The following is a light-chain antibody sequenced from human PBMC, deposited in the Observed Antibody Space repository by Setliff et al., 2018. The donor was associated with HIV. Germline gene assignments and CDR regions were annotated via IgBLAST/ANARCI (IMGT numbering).Light chain of an antibody. CDR2: EVT. V-gene: IGLV2-11*01. CDR1: SSDVGGYDS. J-gene: IGLJ1*01. CDR3: CSYTGSDTIDV. Sequence: QSALAQPRSVSGSPGQSVTISCTGASSDVGGYDSVSWYQQHPGKAPQLIIYEVTKRPSGVSARFSGSKSGNTASLIISGLQAEDEADYYCCSYTGSDTIDVFGTGTKVTVL.